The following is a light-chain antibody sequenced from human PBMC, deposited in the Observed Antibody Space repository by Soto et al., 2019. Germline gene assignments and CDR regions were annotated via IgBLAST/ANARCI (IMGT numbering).Light chain of an antibody. J-gene: IGKJ2*01. V-gene: IGKV3-11*01. CDR2: DAS. CDR1: QSVSYH. Sequence: EIVLTQSPASLSLSPGERATLSCRASQSVSYHLAWYQQRPGQAPRLLIYDASNRATGIPARFSGSGSGTDFTLIISILEPEDFAVYYCQQRSIWPLYTFGQGTKLEI. CDR3: QQRSIWPLYT.